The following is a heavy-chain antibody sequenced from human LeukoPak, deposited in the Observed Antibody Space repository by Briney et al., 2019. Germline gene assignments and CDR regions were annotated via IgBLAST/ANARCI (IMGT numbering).Heavy chain of an antibody. CDR1: GFTFSSYA. V-gene: IGHV1-46*01. J-gene: IGHJ4*02. D-gene: IGHD2-8*02. Sequence: GGSLRLSCAASGFTFSSYAMHWVRQAPGQGLEWMGLINPTGTGTDYAQKFRGRVTLTRDTSTTTVYMELSSLRSEDSAVYYCAREESGGYFDYWGQGTLVTVSS. CDR2: INPTGTGT. CDR3: AREESGGYFDY.